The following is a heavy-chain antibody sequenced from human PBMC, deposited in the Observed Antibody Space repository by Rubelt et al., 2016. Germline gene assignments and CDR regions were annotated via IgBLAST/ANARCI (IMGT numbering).Heavy chain of an antibody. V-gene: IGHV4-39*01. D-gene: IGHD4-17*01. J-gene: IGHJ4*02. CDR1: GGSIGSSNYY. CDR3: ARHRPTTVTHIFDY. CDR2: IYYSGST. Sequence: QLQLQESGPGLVKPSETLSLTCTVSGGSIGSSNYYWGWIRQPPGKGLEWIGSIYYSGSTYYNPSLKGRVTISVDTSKNQFSLKLSSVTAAETALYYCARHRPTTVTHIFDYWGQGTLVTVSS.